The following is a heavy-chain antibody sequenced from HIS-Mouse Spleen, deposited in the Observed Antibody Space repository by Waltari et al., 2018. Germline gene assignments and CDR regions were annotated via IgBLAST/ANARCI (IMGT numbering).Heavy chain of an antibody. CDR3: ARDLELDAFDI. Sequence: EVQLVESGGGLVQPGGSLRLSCSASGFTFSSYWMHWVRPAPGKGLVWVSRINSDGSSTSYADSVKGRFTISRDNAKNTLYLQMNSLRAEDTAVYYCARDLELDAFDIWGQGTMVTVSS. J-gene: IGHJ3*02. CDR2: INSDGSST. D-gene: IGHD1-1*01. CDR1: GFTFSSYW. V-gene: IGHV3-74*01.